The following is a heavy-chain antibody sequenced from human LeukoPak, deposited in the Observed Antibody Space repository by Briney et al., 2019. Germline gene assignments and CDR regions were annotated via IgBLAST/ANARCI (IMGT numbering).Heavy chain of an antibody. J-gene: IGHJ4*02. CDR1: GGSFSGYY. D-gene: IGHD5-12*01. CDR2: INHSGST. Sequence: PSETLSLTCAVYGGSFSGYYWSWIRQPPGKGLEWIGEINHSGSTNYNPSLKSRVTISVDTSKNQFSLKLSSVTAADTAVYYCARLRWLRRSFDYWGQGTLVTVSS. V-gene: IGHV4-34*01. CDR3: ARLRWLRRSFDY.